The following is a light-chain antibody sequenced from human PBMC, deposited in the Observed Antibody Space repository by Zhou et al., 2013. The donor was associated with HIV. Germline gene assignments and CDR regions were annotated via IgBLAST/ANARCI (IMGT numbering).Light chain of an antibody. CDR3: QQLSTYPWT. Sequence: ILMTQSPSSLSASVGDTVTITCRASQAVNNYLAWYQQKPGKAPKLLIYTASTLQTGVPPRFSGSGSGTEFTLTINSLQPEDFAIYSCQQLSTYPWTFGPGTKVEI. J-gene: IGKJ1*01. V-gene: IGKV1-9*01. CDR2: TAS. CDR1: QAVNNY.